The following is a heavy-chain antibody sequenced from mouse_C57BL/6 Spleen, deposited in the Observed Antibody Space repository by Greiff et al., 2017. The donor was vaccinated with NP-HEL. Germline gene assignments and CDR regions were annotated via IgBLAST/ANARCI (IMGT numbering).Heavy chain of an antibody. Sequence: VQLQQSGAELVKPGASVKISCKASGYAFSSYWMNWVKQRPGKGLEWIGQIYPGDGDNNYHGKFKGNATLTADKSSRTAYMQLSSLTSEDSAVYFCARGGAYAMDYWGQGTSVTVSS. CDR2: IYPGDGDN. CDR3: ARGGAYAMDY. V-gene: IGHV1-80*01. J-gene: IGHJ4*01. CDR1: GYAFSSYW.